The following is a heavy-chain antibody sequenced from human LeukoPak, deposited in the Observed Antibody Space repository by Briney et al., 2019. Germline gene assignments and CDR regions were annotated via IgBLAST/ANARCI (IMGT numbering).Heavy chain of an antibody. Sequence: GGSLRLSCAASGFTFSGSAMHWVRQASGKGLEWVGRIRSKANSYATAYAASVKGRFTISRDDSKNTAYLQMNSLKTEDTAVYYCAREGATTAFDYWGQGTLVTVSS. D-gene: IGHD1-26*01. CDR2: IRSKANSYAT. CDR3: AREGATTAFDY. CDR1: GFTFSGSA. J-gene: IGHJ4*02. V-gene: IGHV3-73*01.